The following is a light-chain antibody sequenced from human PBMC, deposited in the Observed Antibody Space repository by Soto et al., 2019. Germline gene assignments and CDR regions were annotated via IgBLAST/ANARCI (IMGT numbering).Light chain of an antibody. CDR2: DVS. V-gene: IGLV2-14*01. CDR3: SSYTSSSTYLV. J-gene: IGLJ2*01. CDR1: SSDVGGYSY. Sequence: QSVLTQPASVSGSPGPSITISCPGASSDVGGYSYVFWYHQHPGNAPKLMVYDVSNRPSGASNRFSGSKSGNTAYLTISGFQAEYEADYDCSSYTSSSTYLVFGGGTKVTVL.